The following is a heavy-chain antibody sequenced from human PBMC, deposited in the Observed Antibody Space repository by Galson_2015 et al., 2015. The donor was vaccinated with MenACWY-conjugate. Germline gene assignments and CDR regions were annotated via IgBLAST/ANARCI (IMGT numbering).Heavy chain of an antibody. Sequence: SLRLSCAGSGFTFSNYGMLWVRQAPGKGLEWVALISRNGKDEFYVDSVKGHFTLSRDNSKNTVYLHMNSLRAEDTALYYCAREDDDCADGGGDYWGQGTLVTVSS. CDR2: ISRNGKDE. D-gene: IGHD4-23*01. CDR3: AREDDDCADGGGDY. J-gene: IGHJ4*02. CDR1: GFTFSNYG. V-gene: IGHV3-30*03.